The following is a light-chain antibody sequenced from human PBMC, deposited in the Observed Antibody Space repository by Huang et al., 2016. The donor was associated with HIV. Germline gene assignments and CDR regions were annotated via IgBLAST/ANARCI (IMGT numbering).Light chain of an antibody. Sequence: EIVMTQSPATLSVSPGERATLSCRASQSVGSNLAWYQQKPGQAPRLVIYGTSTRATCIPARFSGSGSGTEFTLSISSLQSEDFAVYYCQQYNNWPPWTFGQGTKVEIK. CDR1: QSVGSN. J-gene: IGKJ1*01. V-gene: IGKV3-15*01. CDR3: QQYNNWPPWT. CDR2: GTS.